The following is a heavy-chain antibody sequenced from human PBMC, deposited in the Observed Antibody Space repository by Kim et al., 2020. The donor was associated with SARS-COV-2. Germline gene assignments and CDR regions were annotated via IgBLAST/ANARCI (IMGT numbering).Heavy chain of an antibody. CDR3: ASHLRGRRAYSSSALNFDY. J-gene: IGHJ4*02. CDR2: IYYSGST. V-gene: IGHV4-59*01. D-gene: IGHD6-13*01. CDR1: GGSISSYY. Sequence: SETLSLTCTVSGGSISSYYWSWIRQPPGKGLEWIGYIYYSGSTNYNPSLKSRVTISVDTSKNQFSLKLSSVTAADTAVYYCASHLRGRRAYSSSALNFDYWGQGTLVTVSS.